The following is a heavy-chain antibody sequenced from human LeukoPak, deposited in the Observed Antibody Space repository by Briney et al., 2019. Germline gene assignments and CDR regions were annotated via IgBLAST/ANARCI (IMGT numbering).Heavy chain of an antibody. V-gene: IGHV3-23*01. Sequence: SLRLSCADSVFTVTSYAMTWVRQAPGKGLEWGSTITGASGTTYYADSVKGRFTISRDNSKNTLYLQMNTLRADDTAVYYCAVYWSGGCYSGLVWGQGTLVTVSS. D-gene: IGHD2-15*01. J-gene: IGHJ4*02. CDR1: VFTVTSYA. CDR3: AVYWSGGCYSGLV. CDR2: ITGASGTT.